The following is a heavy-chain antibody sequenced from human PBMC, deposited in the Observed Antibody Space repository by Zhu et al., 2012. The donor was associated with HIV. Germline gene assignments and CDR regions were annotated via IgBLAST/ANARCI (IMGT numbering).Heavy chain of an antibody. CDR3: AGPYYYDSDSYRYYYGMDV. CDR2: ISHSGNT. D-gene: IGHD3-10*01. CDR1: GASFSGYY. J-gene: IGHJ6*02. Sequence: QVQLEQWGAGLLKPSETLSLTCAVYGASFSGYYWGWIRQPPGKGLEWIGEISHSGNTNYNPSLKSRVTISVDTSKRQFSLRLSSVTVADTAVYYCAGPYYYDSDSYRYYYGMDVWGQGPRSPSP. V-gene: IGHV4-34*01.